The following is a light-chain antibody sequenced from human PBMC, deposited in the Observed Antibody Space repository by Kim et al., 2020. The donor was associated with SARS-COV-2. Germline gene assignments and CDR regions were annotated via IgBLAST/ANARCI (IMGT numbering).Light chain of an antibody. Sequence: ASGRDSITITRRASQAIIDYLAWFQQKPGRAPKSLIHAASSLQSGVPSRFSGSGSGTDFSLTIHNLRPEDFATYYCQQYKAYPFTFGPGSKVDIK. V-gene: IGKV1-16*01. CDR3: QQYKAYPFT. CDR2: AAS. CDR1: QAIIDY. J-gene: IGKJ3*01.